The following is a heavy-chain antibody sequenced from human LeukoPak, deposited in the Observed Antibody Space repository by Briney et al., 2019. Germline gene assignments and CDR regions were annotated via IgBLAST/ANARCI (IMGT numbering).Heavy chain of an antibody. CDR2: IYYSGST. Sequence: SETLSLTCTVSGGSISSYYWSWIRQPPGKGLEWIGYIYYSGSTNYNPSLKSRVTMSVDTSKNQFSLKLSSVTAADTAVYYCATGKVEDKFDYWGQGTLVTVSS. J-gene: IGHJ4*02. D-gene: IGHD2-15*01. CDR1: GGSISSYY. CDR3: ATGKVEDKFDY. V-gene: IGHV4-59*01.